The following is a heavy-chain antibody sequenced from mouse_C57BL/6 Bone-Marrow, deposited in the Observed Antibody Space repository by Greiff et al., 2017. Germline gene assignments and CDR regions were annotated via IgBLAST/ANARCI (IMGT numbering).Heavy chain of an antibody. CDR1: GFTFTDYY. D-gene: IGHD1-1*01. Sequence: EVKLMESGGGLVKPGGSLSLSCAASGFTFTDYYMSWVRQPPGKALEWLGIIRNKANGYTTEYSESVKGRFTISRDNSQSILYLQMNALRAEDSATYYCARSYGSSYDAYWGQGTLVTVSA. CDR3: ARSYGSSYDAY. CDR2: IRNKANGYTT. J-gene: IGHJ3*01. V-gene: IGHV7-3*01.